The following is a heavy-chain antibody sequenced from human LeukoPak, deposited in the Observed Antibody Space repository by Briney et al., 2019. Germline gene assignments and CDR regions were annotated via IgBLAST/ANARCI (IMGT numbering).Heavy chain of an antibody. D-gene: IGHD2-2*01. CDR1: GFTFSNYA. Sequence: GTSLRLSCAASGFTFSNYALHWVRQAPGKGLEWVAVVSYDGSYKFYADSVKGRFTISRDNSKNTLYLQMNSLRAEDTAVYYCAKDRHAPGRYCSSTTCFPFDPWGQGTLVTVSS. CDR2: VSYDGSYK. CDR3: AKDRHAPGRYCSSTTCFPFDP. V-gene: IGHV3-30*04. J-gene: IGHJ5*02.